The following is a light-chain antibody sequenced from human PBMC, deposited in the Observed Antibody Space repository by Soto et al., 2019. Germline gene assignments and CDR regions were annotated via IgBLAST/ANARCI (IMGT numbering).Light chain of an antibody. CDR1: QDIRKY. J-gene: IGKJ3*01. CDR3: QHYDHLPPFT. CDR2: GAS. Sequence: DIQMTQSPSSLSASVGDRVTITCQASQDIRKYLSWYQQKPGRAPKLLIYGASNLETRVPSRFSGSGYGSDFTFTISSLQPEDVATYYCQHYDHLPPFTFGPGTKVAVK. V-gene: IGKV1-33*01.